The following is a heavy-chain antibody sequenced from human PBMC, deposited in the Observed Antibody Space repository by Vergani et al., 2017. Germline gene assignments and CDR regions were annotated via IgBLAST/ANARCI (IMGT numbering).Heavy chain of an antibody. J-gene: IGHJ6*02. V-gene: IGHV4-34*01. D-gene: IGHD4-11*01. Sequence: QVQLQQWGGGLLKPSETLSLTCVVNGGSFTSYHWTWIRQSPGEGLEWVGDIDHTGRPDDNPSLKSRLTMSVDKSRNQFSLTLNSVTATDTAIYFCARVNTETSGHLYYYYDMDVWGQGTAVTVS. CDR2: IDHTGRP. CDR3: ARVNTETSGHLYYYYDMDV. CDR1: GGSFTSYH.